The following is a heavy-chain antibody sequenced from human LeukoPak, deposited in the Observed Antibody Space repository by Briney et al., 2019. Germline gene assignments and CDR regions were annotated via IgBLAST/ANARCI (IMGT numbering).Heavy chain of an antibody. CDR2: INHSGST. D-gene: IGHD2-21*02. V-gene: IGHV4-34*01. CDR1: GGSFSGYY. CDR3: ARVPPYCGGDCYSFLD. Sequence: SETLSLTCAVYGGSFSGYYWGWIRQPPGKGLEWIGEINHSGSTNYNPSLKSRVTISVDTSKNQFSLKLSSVTAADTAVYYCARVPPYCGGDCYSFLDWGQGTLVTVSS. J-gene: IGHJ4*02.